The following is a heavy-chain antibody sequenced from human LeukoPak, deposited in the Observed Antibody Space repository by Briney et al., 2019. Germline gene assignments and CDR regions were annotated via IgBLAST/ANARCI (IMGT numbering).Heavy chain of an antibody. CDR2: IWYDGSNK. D-gene: IGHD3-16*01. J-gene: IGHJ6*04. Sequence: GGSLRLSCAASGFTFSSYGMHWVRQAPGKGLEWVAVIWYDGSNKYYADSVKGRFTISRDNSKNTLYLQMNSLRAEDTAVYYCARDSFGEGHYYYYCMDVWGKGTTVTVSS. V-gene: IGHV3-33*01. CDR1: GFTFSSYG. CDR3: ARDSFGEGHYYYYCMDV.